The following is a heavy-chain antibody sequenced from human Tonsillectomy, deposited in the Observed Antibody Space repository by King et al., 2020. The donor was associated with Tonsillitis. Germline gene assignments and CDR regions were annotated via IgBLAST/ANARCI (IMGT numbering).Heavy chain of an antibody. CDR1: GFTFTGYW. CDR3: ARAQGFGLHYYYGMDV. J-gene: IGHJ6*02. Sequence: EVQLVESGGGLVQPGGSLRLSCEASGFTFTGYWMSWVRQAPGKGLEWVANIKQDGSEKYYEDSLTGRFTISRDNAKNSLYLQMNSLRAEDTAVYYCARAQGFGLHYYYGMDVWGQGTTVTVSS. CDR2: IKQDGSEK. V-gene: IGHV3-7*03. D-gene: IGHD3-10*01.